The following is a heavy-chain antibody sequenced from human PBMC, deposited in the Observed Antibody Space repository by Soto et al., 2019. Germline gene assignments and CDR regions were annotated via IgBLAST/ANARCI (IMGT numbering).Heavy chain of an antibody. J-gene: IGHJ4*02. CDR3: ARAKGDY. CDR2: IYYSGST. Sequence: QVQLQESGPGLVKPSQTLSLTCTVSGGSINSGDYYWTWIRQPPGKGLEWIGYIYYSGSTYSNPSLNSRLTMSIDTSKNQFSLKLSSVTAADTAVYYCARAKGDYWGQGTLVTVSS. V-gene: IGHV4-30-4*01. CDR1: GGSINSGDYY.